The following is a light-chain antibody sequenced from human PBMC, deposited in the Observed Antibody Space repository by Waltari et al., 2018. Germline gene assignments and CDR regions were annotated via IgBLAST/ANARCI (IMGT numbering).Light chain of an antibody. Sequence: EIVLTQSPGTLSLSPGERATLSCRASQSVTSNYLAWYQQKPGQTPRLLMYSASSRATGIPDRFSGSGSGTDFTLTISRLEPEDFAVYYCQQYARSPLTFGGGTKVEIK. V-gene: IGKV3-20*01. CDR3: QQYARSPLT. CDR1: QSVTSNY. CDR2: SAS. J-gene: IGKJ4*01.